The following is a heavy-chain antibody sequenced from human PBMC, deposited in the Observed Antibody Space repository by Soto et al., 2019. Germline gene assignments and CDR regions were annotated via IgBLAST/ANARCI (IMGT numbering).Heavy chain of an antibody. CDR3: ARDRYFDY. Sequence: EVQLVESGGGLVQAGGSLRLSCAASGFTVSSNYMSWVRQAPGKGLEWVSLIYSGGSTDYADSVKGRFIISRDNSRNTLYLQMNSLRAEDTAVYYCARDRYFDYWGQGTLVTVSS. CDR2: IYSGGST. CDR1: GFTVSSNY. J-gene: IGHJ4*02. V-gene: IGHV3-66*01.